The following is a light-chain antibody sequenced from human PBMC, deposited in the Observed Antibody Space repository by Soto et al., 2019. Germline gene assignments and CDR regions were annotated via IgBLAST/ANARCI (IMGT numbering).Light chain of an antibody. J-gene: IGKJ1*01. CDR2: AAS. Sequence: NRMTKSASAVSAYVGDRVTITCRASQSISSYLNWYQRKPGKAPKLLIYAASSLQSGVPSRFSGSGSGTDFTLTISSLQPEDFATYYCQQSYSTWTFGQGAKVDIK. CDR1: QSISSY. CDR3: QQSYSTWT. V-gene: IGKV1-39*01.